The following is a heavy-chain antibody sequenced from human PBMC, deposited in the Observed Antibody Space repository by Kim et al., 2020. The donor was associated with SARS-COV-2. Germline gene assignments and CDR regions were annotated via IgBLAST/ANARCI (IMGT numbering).Heavy chain of an antibody. V-gene: IGHV1-69*13. Sequence: SVKVSCKASGGTFSSYAISWVRQAPGQGLEWMGGIIPIFGTANYAQKFQGRVTITADESTSTAYMELSSLRSEDTAVYYCAREGGRGSGSYYNLYWGQGTLVTVSS. CDR3: AREGGRGSGSYYNLY. CDR2: IIPIFGTA. CDR1: GGTFSSYA. J-gene: IGHJ4*02. D-gene: IGHD3-10*01.